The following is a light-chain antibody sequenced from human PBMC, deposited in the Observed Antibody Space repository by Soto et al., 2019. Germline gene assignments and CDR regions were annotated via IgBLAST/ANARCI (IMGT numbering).Light chain of an antibody. CDR2: DAS. Sequence: EIVLTQSPATLSVSPGQRATLSCRASQSVTSYLGWYQQKPGQAPRLLIYDASNRAPGIPARFSGSGSGTDFTLTISSLEPEDFAVYYCQQRTSWPYTFGQGTKLEIK. CDR1: QSVTSY. V-gene: IGKV3-11*01. CDR3: QQRTSWPYT. J-gene: IGKJ2*01.